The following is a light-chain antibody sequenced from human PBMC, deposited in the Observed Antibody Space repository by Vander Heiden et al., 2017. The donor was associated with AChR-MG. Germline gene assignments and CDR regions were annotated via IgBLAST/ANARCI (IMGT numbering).Light chain of an antibody. Sequence: QPALTPPRSVSGSPGLSFAISCTGTSSNIGGYNDVSWYQQHPGKAPKLMIYDVSKRPSGVPDRFSGSKSGNTASLTISGLQAEDEADYYCCSYAGSYADVFGTGTKVTVL. CDR1: SSNIGGYND. J-gene: IGLJ1*01. CDR3: CSYAGSYADV. V-gene: IGLV2-11*01. CDR2: DVS.